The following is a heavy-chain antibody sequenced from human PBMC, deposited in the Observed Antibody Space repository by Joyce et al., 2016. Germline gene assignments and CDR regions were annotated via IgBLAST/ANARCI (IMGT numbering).Heavy chain of an antibody. J-gene: IGHJ5*02. D-gene: IGHD1-7*01. CDR1: GAYISSSNYF. Sequence: QLQLQESGPGLVKPSETLSLTCTVSGAYISSSNYFWGWIRQPPGKGLEWIGSIHYSGSTYYNPSLKSRVTISVDTSENQFSLTLTSVIAADTAVYYCARQAAWNSGLPPWFDPWGQGTLVTVSS. V-gene: IGHV4-39*01. CDR3: ARQAAWNSGLPPWFDP. CDR2: IHYSGST.